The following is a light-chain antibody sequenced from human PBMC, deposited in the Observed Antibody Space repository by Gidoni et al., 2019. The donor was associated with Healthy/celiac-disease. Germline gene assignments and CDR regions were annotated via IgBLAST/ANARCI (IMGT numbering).Light chain of an antibody. V-gene: IGLV1-47*01. Sequence: QSVLTQPPSASGTPGQRVTISCSGSSSTIGSNYVYWYQQLPGTAPNLLIYRNNQRPSGVPDRFSGSKSGTSASLAISGLRSEDEADYYCAAWDDSLSGRVVFGGGTKLTVL. CDR3: AAWDDSLSGRVV. CDR1: SSTIGSNY. CDR2: RNN. J-gene: IGLJ2*01.